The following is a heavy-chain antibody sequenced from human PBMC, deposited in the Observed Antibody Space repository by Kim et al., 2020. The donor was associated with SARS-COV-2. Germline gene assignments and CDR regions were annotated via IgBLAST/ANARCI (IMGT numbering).Heavy chain of an antibody. CDR3: AKAVERWLQSPPFDY. D-gene: IGHD5-12*01. CDR2: ISYDGSNK. J-gene: IGHJ4*02. Sequence: GGSLRLSCAASGFTFSSYGMHWVRQAPGKGLEWVAVISYDGSNKYYADSVKGRFTISRDNSKNTLYLQMNSLRAEDTAVYYCAKAVERWLQSPPFDYWGQGTLVSVS. V-gene: IGHV3-30*18. CDR1: GFTFSSYG.